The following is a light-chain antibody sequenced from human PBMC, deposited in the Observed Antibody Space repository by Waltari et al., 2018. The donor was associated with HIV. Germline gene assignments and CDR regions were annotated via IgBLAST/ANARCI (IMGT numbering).Light chain of an antibody. CDR3: QSADSSGTHYV. CDR1: ALPKQY. Sequence: SYELTQPPSVSVSPGPTARITCSGDALPKQYPYWYQQKPGQAPVVMIYKDSERPSGIPERFSGSSSGTTVTLTISGVQAEDEADYYCQSADSSGTHYVFGTGTKVTVL. CDR2: KDS. J-gene: IGLJ1*01. V-gene: IGLV3-25*03.